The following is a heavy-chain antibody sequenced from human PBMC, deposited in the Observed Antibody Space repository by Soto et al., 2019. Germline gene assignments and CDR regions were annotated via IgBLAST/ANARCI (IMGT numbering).Heavy chain of an antibody. CDR2: ISGSGRTI. CDR1: VLDFSSEV. V-gene: IGHV3-23*01. CDR3: AKVGPSYYYGMDV. J-gene: IGHJ6*02. Sequence: GGSLRLSCAGSVLDFSSEVMCWVRQAPGKGLEWVSSISGSGRTIYHADSMRGRFAISRDNSKNSLYLQLNNLRVDDTAVYYCAKVGPSYYYGMDVWGQGTTVTVSS. D-gene: IGHD1-26*01.